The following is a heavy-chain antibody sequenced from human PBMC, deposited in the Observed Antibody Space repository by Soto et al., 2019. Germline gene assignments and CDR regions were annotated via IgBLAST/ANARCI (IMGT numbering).Heavy chain of an antibody. D-gene: IGHD1-1*01. CDR2: IYYSGST. V-gene: IGHV4-39*01. J-gene: IGHJ4*02. Sequence: QLQLQESGPGLVKPSETLSLTCTVSGVSISSNTYYWGWIRQPPGKGLEWIGSIYYSGSTYYNPSLKSRVTLSADTSKNQFSLKLSSVAAADTAVYYCATGRGGVERQGRAYFDYWGQGALVTVSS. CDR1: GVSISSNTYY. CDR3: ATGRGGVERQGRAYFDY.